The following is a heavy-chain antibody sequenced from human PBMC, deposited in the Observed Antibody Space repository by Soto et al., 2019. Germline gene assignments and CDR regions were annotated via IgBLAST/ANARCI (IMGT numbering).Heavy chain of an antibody. V-gene: IGHV1-3*01. J-gene: IGHJ4*02. Sequence: ASVKVSCKASGYTFTSYAMHWVRQAPGQRLEWMGWINAGNGNTKYSQKFQGRVTITRDTSASTAYMELSSLRSKDTAVYYCARDLSYCGGDCYLDYWGQGTLVTVSS. CDR2: INAGNGNT. D-gene: IGHD2-21*02. CDR3: ARDLSYCGGDCYLDY. CDR1: GYTFTSYA.